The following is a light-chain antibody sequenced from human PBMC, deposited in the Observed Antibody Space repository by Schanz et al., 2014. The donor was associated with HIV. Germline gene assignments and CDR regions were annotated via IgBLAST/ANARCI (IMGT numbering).Light chain of an antibody. V-gene: IGLV2-14*03. CDR3: CSYAGGYSWV. Sequence: QSALTQPASVSGSPGQSITISCTGTSSDVGGYNYVSWYQQHPGKAPKLIIYDVDNRPSGVSSRFSASKSGNTASLTISGLQAEDEADYYCCSYAGGYSWVFGGGTKLTVL. CDR2: DVD. CDR1: SSDVGGYNY. J-gene: IGLJ3*02.